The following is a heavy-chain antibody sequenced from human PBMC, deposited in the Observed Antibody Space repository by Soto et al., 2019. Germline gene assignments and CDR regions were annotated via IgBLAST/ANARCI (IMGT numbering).Heavy chain of an antibody. CDR2: INAGNGNT. D-gene: IGHD6-19*01. Sequence: ASVKVSCKASGYTFTSYAMHWVRQAPGQRLEWMGWINAGNGNTKYSQKFQGRVTITRDTSASTAYMELSSLRSEDTAVYYCARGVAVAANGAFDIWGQGTMVTVSS. J-gene: IGHJ3*02. CDR3: ARGVAVAANGAFDI. V-gene: IGHV1-3*01. CDR1: GYTFTSYA.